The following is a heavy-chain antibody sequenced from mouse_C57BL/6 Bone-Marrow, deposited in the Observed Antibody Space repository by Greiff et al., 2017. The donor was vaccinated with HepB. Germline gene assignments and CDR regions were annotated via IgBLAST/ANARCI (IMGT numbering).Heavy chain of an antibody. CDR3: TVFYYGSMWFAY. Sequence: EVQGVESGAELVRPGASVKLSCTASGFNIKDDYMHWVKQRPEQGLEWIGGIDPENGDTEYASKFQGKATISADTSSNTAYLQLSSLTSEDTAFYYCTVFYYGSMWFAYWGQGTLVTVSA. J-gene: IGHJ3*01. CDR1: GFNIKDDY. V-gene: IGHV14-4*01. CDR2: IDPENGDT. D-gene: IGHD1-1*01.